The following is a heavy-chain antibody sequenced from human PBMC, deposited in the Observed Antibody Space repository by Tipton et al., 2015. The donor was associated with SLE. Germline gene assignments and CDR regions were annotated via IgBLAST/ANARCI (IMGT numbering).Heavy chain of an antibody. D-gene: IGHD5/OR15-5a*01. J-gene: IGHJ4*02. Sequence: TLSLTCTVSADSISPYYWGWIRQPPGKGLEWIASMYHDGSTYYNPSLKSRVTISVDTTKNQFSLRLTSVTAADTAVYYCARDLPLAYWGQGTLITVSP. CDR3: ARDLPLAY. CDR1: ADSISPYY. V-gene: IGHV4-38-2*02. CDR2: MYHDGST.